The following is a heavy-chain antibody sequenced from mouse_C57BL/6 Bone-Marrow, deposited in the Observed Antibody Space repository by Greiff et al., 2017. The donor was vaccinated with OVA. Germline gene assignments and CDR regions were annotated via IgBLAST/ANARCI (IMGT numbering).Heavy chain of an antibody. J-gene: IGHJ3*01. CDR1: GFTFSSYT. CDR3: ARQGTAVVAPAY. D-gene: IGHD1-1*01. Sequence: EVQLVESGGGLVKPGGSLKLSCAASGFTFSSYTMSWVRQTPEQRLEWVATISGGGGNTYYPDSVKGRFTISRDNAKNTLYLQLSSLRSEETALDYCARQGTAVVAPAYWGQGTLVTVSA. V-gene: IGHV5-9*01. CDR2: ISGGGGNT.